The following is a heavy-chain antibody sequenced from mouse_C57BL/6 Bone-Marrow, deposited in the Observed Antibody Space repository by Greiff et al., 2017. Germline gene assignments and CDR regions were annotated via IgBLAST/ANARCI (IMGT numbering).Heavy chain of an antibody. J-gene: IGHJ2*01. D-gene: IGHD2-12*01. CDR2: IYPSDSET. CDR1: GYTFTSYW. CDR3: ARRAYYSDVFDY. V-gene: IGHV1-61*01. Sequence: QVQLQQPGAELVRPGSSVKLSFKASGYTFTSYWMDWVKQRPGQGLEWIGNIYPSDSETPYNQKFKDKATLTVGKSSSTAYMQLSSLTSEDSAVYYGARRAYYSDVFDYWGQGTTLTVSS.